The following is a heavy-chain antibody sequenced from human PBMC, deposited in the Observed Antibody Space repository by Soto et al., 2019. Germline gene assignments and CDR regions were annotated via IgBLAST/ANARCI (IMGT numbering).Heavy chain of an antibody. CDR2: INTDESSR. Sequence: GGSLRLSCAASGFICNSSWMHWVCQAPGKGLVWVSRINTDESSRSYADSVKGRFTISRDNAKNTLYLQMNSLRAEDTAVYFCARDRVPQLGYYGMDVRGQGTTVTVSS. CDR1: GFICNSSW. CDR3: ARDRVPQLGYYGMDV. V-gene: IGHV3-74*01. D-gene: IGHD2-2*01. J-gene: IGHJ6*02.